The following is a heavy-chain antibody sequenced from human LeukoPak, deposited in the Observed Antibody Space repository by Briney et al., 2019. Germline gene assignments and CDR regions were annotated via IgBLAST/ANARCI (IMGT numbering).Heavy chain of an antibody. D-gene: IGHD3-3*01. Sequence: SETLSLTCTVSGGSLTSPTYYQWSWIRQPPGRGLELIGSLYSSGSSKFNPSLTSRVTMSLDTSQNQFSLKLSSVTAEDSAMYHCARFKSGGFYYFDSWGQGILVIVSS. CDR2: LYSSGSS. V-gene: IGHV4-61*01. CDR3: ARFKSGGFYYFDS. CDR1: GGSLTSPTYY. J-gene: IGHJ4*02.